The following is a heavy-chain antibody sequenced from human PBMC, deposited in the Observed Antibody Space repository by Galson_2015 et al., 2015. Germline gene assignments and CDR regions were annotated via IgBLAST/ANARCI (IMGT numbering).Heavy chain of an antibody. CDR2: MNLQSGNT. CDR3: ARAYGDLDV. V-gene: IGHV1-8*01. J-gene: IGHJ6*02. D-gene: IGHD3-16*01. CDR1: GYTFTSYD. Sequence: SVKVSCKASGYTFTSYDINWVRQATGQGLEWMGWMNLQSGNTGSAQKFQGRVTMTRSTPISAAYMELSSLRSEGTAVYYCARAYGDLDVWGQGTTVTVSS.